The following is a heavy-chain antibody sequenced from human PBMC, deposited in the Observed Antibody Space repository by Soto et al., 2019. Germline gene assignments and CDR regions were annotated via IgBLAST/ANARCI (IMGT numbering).Heavy chain of an antibody. CDR3: GRARASVLQGQAYFSGGVQV. D-gene: IGHD3-10*01. Sequence: ASVKVSCKASGDTFTSYGISWVRQPPGQGLEWVGWISAYNGNTNYAQKLQGRVTMTQDTSTSTVDMELRSLRSGDTVLEYWGRARASVLQGQAYFSGGVQVWGQ. J-gene: IGHJ3*01. CDR2: ISAYNGNT. V-gene: IGHV1-18*01. CDR1: GDTFTSYG.